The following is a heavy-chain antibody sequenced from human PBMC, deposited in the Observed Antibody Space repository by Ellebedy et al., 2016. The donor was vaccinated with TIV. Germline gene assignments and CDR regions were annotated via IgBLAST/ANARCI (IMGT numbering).Heavy chain of an antibody. CDR3: ATAVRDDWSLSL. D-gene: IGHD3-9*01. V-gene: IGHV4-34*01. Sequence: MLSETLSLTCGVSGASFSGSYWSYIRQTPGKGLEWIGEISLSGSPNYNPSLRGRVTMSLDTSKNHFSLNLTSVTAADTAVYYCATAVRDDWSLSLWGQGTQVTVSS. CDR1: GASFSGSY. CDR2: ISLSGSP. J-gene: IGHJ4*02.